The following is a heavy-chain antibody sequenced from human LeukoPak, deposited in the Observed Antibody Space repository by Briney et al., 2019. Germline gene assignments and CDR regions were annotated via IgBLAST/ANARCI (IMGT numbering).Heavy chain of an antibody. CDR2: IYYSGST. CDR1: GGSISSYY. D-gene: IGHD6-19*01. Sequence: SETLSLTCTVSGGSISSYYWSWIRQPPGKGLERIGYIYYSGSTNYNPSLKSRVTISVDTSKNQFSLKLSSVTAADTAVYYCARTGEQWHLLEYWGQGILVTVSS. J-gene: IGHJ4*02. V-gene: IGHV4-59*01. CDR3: ARTGEQWHLLEY.